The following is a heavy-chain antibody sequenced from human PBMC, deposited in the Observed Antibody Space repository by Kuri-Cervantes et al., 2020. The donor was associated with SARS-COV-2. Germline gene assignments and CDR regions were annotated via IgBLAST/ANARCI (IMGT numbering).Heavy chain of an antibody. CDR2: ISGSGSYI. CDR1: GFTFSDYY. D-gene: IGHD2-21*01. J-gene: IGHJ6*03. Sequence: GGSLRLSCAASGFTFSDYYLTWVRQAPGKALEWVSSISGSGSYIYYADSVKGRFTISRESGESSLYLHMNSLRGDDTAVYYCARVAGEGPIYYYYMDVWGKGTAVTDSS. CDR3: ARVAGEGPIYYYYMDV. V-gene: IGHV3-21*01.